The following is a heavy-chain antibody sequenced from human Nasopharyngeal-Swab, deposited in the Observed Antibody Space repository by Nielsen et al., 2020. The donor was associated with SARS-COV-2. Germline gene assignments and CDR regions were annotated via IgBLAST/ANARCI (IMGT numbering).Heavy chain of an antibody. J-gene: IGHJ6*03. CDR2: IIPIFGTA. V-gene: IGHV1-69*13. Sequence: SVKVSCKASGGTFSSYAISWVRQAPGQGLEWMGGIIPIFGTANYAQKFQGRVTITADESTSTAYMELSSLRSEDTAVYYCARDDSSGWNRKSCYYYMDVWGKGTTVTVSS. CDR3: ARDDSSGWNRKSCYYYMDV. D-gene: IGHD6-19*01. CDR1: GGTFSSYA.